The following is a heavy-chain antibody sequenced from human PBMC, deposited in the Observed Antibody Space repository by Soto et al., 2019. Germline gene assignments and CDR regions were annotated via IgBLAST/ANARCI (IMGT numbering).Heavy chain of an antibody. Sequence: GESLKISCQASGYTFSAFWITWVRQMPGKGLEWMATIDPRDSYSNYSLSFQGHVTISADKSIGSAYLHWSTLEASDTAIYYCARLSPGFCTKNTCQYYFCLGVCRQRTTV. CDR1: GYTFSAFW. CDR3: ARLSPGFCTKNTCQYYFCLGV. J-gene: IGHJ6*02. V-gene: IGHV5-10-1*01. D-gene: IGHD2-8*01. CDR2: IDPRDSYS.